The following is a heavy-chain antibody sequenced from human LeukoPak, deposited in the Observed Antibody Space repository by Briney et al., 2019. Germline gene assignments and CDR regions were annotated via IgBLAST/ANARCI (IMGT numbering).Heavy chain of an antibody. Sequence: SETLSLTCAVYGGSFSGYYWSWIRQPPGKGLERIGEINHSGSTNYNPSLKSRVTISVDTSKNQFSLKLSSVTAADTAVYYCASGISGVAAAGAWSQGTLVTVSS. V-gene: IGHV4-34*01. J-gene: IGHJ5*02. CDR2: INHSGST. CDR3: ASGISGVAAAGA. CDR1: GGSFSGYY. D-gene: IGHD6-13*01.